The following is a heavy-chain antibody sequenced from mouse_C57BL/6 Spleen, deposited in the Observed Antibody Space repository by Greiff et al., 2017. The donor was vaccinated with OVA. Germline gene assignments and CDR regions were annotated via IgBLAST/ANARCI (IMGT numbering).Heavy chain of an antibody. D-gene: IGHD2-4*01. CDR2: ISSGGSYT. V-gene: IGHV5-6*01. CDR3: ARQNYDYDYYAMDY. J-gene: IGHJ4*01. Sequence: EVKVVESGGDLVKPGGSLKLSCAASGFTFSSYGMSWVRQTPDKRLEWVATISSGGSYTYYPDSVKGRFTISRDNAKNTLYLQMSSLKSEDTAMYYCARQNYDYDYYAMDYWGQGTSVTVSS. CDR1: GFTFSSYG.